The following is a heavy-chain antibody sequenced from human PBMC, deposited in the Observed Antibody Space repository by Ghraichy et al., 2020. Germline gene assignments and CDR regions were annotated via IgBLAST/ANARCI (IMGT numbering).Heavy chain of an antibody. Sequence: SQTLSLTCTVSGGSISSYYWSWIRQPPGKGLEWIGYIYYSGSTNYNPSLKSRVTISVDTSKNQFSLKLSSVTAADTAVYYCARSPNYDFWSGYFPPFHYYYYMDVWGKGTTVTVSS. CDR2: IYYSGST. CDR1: GGSISSYY. CDR3: ARSPNYDFWSGYFPPFHYYYYMDV. V-gene: IGHV4-59*01. J-gene: IGHJ6*03. D-gene: IGHD3-3*01.